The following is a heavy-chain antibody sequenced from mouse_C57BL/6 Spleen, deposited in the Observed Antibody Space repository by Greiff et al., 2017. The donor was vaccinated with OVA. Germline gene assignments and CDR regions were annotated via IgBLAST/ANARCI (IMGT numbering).Heavy chain of an antibody. CDR2: IRYDGSN. J-gene: IGHJ2*01. Sequence: VQLKESGPGLVKPSPSLSLTCSVTGYSITSGYYWNWIRQFPGNKLECMGYIRYDGSNHYNPSLKNRISITRDTSKNQFFLKLNSMTTEDTATYYCAKDSSGRYYFDYWGQGTTLTVSS. CDR3: AKDSSGRYYFDY. CDR1: GYSITSGYY. D-gene: IGHD3-2*02. V-gene: IGHV3-6*01.